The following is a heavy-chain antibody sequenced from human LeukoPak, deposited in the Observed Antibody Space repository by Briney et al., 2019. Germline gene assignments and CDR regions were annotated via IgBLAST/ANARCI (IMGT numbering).Heavy chain of an antibody. J-gene: IGHJ4*02. CDR3: ARWRIAVGGYYFDY. Sequence: PSETLSLTCAVYGGSFSGYYWSWIRQPPGKGLEWIGYIYYSGSTNYNPSLKSRVTISVDTSKNQFSLKLSSVTAADTAVYYCARWRIAVGGYYFDYWGQGTLVTVSS. D-gene: IGHD6-19*01. CDR1: GGSFSGYY. V-gene: IGHV4-59*08. CDR2: IYYSGST.